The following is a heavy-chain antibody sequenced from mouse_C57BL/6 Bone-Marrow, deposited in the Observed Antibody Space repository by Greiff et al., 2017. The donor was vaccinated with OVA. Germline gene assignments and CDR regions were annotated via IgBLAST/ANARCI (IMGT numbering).Heavy chain of an antibody. D-gene: IGHD1-1*01. Sequence: VQLQQSVAELVRPGASVKLSCTASGFNIKNTYMHWVKQRPEQGLEWIGRIDPANGNTKYAPKFQGKATITADTSSNTAYLQLSSLTSEDTAIYYCARSRYYGSSLAWFAYWGQGTLVTVSA. CDR2: IDPANGNT. CDR1: GFNIKNTY. J-gene: IGHJ3*01. CDR3: ARSRYYGSSLAWFAY. V-gene: IGHV14-3*01.